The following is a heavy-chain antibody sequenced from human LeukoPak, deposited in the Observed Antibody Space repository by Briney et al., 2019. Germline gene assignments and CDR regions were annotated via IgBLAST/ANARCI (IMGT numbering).Heavy chain of an antibody. J-gene: IGHJ4*02. D-gene: IGHD5-18*01. V-gene: IGHV3-21*01. Sequence: GGSLRLSCAASGFTFSSYSMNWVRQAPGRGLEGVSSISSSSSYIYYADSVKGRFTISRDNAKNSLYLQMNSLRAEDTAVYYCARDWIRAGYWGQGTLVTVSS. CDR2: ISSSSSYI. CDR3: ARDWIRAGY. CDR1: GFTFSSYS.